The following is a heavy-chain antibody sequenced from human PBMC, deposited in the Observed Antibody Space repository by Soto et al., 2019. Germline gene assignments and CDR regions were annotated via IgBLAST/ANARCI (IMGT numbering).Heavy chain of an antibody. CDR1: GFTFSSYA. V-gene: IGHV3-23*01. CDR2: ISSSGGGT. Sequence: GGSLRLSCAASGFTFSSYAMTWVRQAPGKGLEWVSAISSSGGGTYYADSVKGRFTISRDNSKNTLYLQMNSLRAEDTAVYYCAKDRRVTTGPFDYWVQGTLVTVSS. J-gene: IGHJ4*02. D-gene: IGHD4-17*01. CDR3: AKDRRVTTGPFDY.